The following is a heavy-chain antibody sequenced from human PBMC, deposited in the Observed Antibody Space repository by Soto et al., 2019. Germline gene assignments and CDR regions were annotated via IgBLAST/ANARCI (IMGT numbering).Heavy chain of an antibody. D-gene: IGHD5-12*01. CDR3: AHDIVATIGDRFDP. V-gene: IGHV2-5*02. CDR2: IYWDDDK. Sequence: QITLKESGPTLVKPTQTLTLTCTFSGFSLSTSGVGVGWIRQPPGKALEWLALIYWDDDKRYSPSLKSRLTITKDTSKNQVVLTMTNMDPVDTATYYCAHDIVATIGDRFDPWGQGTLVTVSS. CDR1: GFSLSTSGVG. J-gene: IGHJ5*02.